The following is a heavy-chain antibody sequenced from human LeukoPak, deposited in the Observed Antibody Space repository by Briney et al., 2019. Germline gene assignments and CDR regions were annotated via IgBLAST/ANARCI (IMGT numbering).Heavy chain of an antibody. V-gene: IGHV3-48*01. CDR1: GFTFSGYS. Sequence: GGSLRLSCAASGFTFSGYSMNWVRQAPGKGLEWVSYITFSSSIIYYADSVKGRFTISRDNAKNSLYPQMNSLRAEDTAVYYCARDRLHYGEYEKTFDYWGQGTLVSVSS. CDR3: ARDRLHYGEYEKTFDY. J-gene: IGHJ4*02. CDR2: ITFSSSII. D-gene: IGHD4-17*01.